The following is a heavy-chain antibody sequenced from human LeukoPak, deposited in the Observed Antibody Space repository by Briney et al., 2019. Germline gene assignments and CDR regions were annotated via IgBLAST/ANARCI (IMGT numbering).Heavy chain of an antibody. CDR3: AKGSHYYDSSGYPAHFDY. Sequence: PSETLSLTCTVSGVSIFSSYWNWVRQPPGKGLEWVSAISGSGGSTYYADSVKGRFTISRDNSKNTLYLQMNSLRAEDTAVYYCAKGSHYYDSSGYPAHFDYWGQGTLVTVSS. CDR1: GVSIFSSY. V-gene: IGHV3-23*01. CDR2: ISGSGGST. J-gene: IGHJ4*02. D-gene: IGHD3-22*01.